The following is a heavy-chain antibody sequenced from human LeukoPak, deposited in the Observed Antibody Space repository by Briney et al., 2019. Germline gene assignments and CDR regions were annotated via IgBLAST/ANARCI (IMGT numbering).Heavy chain of an antibody. V-gene: IGHV1-69*04. J-gene: IGHJ4*02. Sequence: SVKVSCKASGGTFSSYAISWVRQAPGQGLEWMGRIIPILGIANYAQKFQGRVTITADKSTSTAYMELSSLRSEDTAVYYCATPELGGYNFDYWGQGTLSPSPQ. CDR3: ATPELGGYNFDY. CDR2: IIPILGIA. CDR1: GGTFSSYA. D-gene: IGHD5-24*01.